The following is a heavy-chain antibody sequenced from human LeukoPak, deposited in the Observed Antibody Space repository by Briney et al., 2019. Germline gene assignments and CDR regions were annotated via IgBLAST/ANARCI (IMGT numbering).Heavy chain of an antibody. CDR3: ALHITMVRGVILSYYGMDV. D-gene: IGHD3-10*01. CDR2: IYYRGTT. CDR1: GGSISGSSSY. V-gene: IGHV4-39*01. J-gene: IGHJ6*02. Sequence: SETLSPTCTVSGGSISGSSSYWGWIRQPPGEGLEWIGNIYYRGTTYYSPSLKSRVTISVDTSMNQFSLKLSSVTAADTAVYYCALHITMVRGVILSYYGMDVWGQGTTVTVSS.